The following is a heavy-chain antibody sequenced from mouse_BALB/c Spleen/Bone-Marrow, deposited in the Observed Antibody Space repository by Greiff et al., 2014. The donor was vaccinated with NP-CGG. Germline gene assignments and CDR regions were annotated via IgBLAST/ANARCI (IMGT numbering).Heavy chain of an antibody. Sequence: VQLKDSGGGLVQPGGSLRLSCATSGFTFSDFYMDWVRQPPGKRLEWIAASRNKANDYTTEYSATVKGRFIVSRDTSQSILYLQMNALRGEDTAIYYCARDTRRGLDYWGQGTSVTVSS. J-gene: IGHJ4*01. CDR2: SRNKANDYTT. V-gene: IGHV7-1*02. CDR3: ARDTRRGLDY. CDR1: GFTFSDFY.